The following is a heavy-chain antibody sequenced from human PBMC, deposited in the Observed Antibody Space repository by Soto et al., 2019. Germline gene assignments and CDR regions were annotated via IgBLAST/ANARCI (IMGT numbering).Heavy chain of an antibody. CDR3: SHCSSTSCYAGLYHYYGMDV. CDR2: IIPILGMA. J-gene: IGHJ6*02. V-gene: IGHV1-69*02. Sequence: SVKVSCKASGGTFTSYTVSWVRQAPGQGLEWMGRIIPILGMANYAQKFQGRVTITADKSTRTAYMELSSLSSDDTAVYYCSHCSSTSCYAGLYHYYGMDVWGQGTTVTVSS. D-gene: IGHD2-2*01. CDR1: GGTFTSYT.